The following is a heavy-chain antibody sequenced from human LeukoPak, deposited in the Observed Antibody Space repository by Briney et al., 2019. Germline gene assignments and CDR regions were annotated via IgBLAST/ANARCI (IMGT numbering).Heavy chain of an antibody. CDR1: GFSFSNYV. V-gene: IGHV3-23*01. CDR3: ASRNSAIVSFYDS. D-gene: IGHD5-18*01. CDR2: ISTGGSNT. Sequence: PGGSLRLSCAASGFSFSNYVMSWVRHAPGRGLERISAISTGGSNTYYADSVKGRFTISRDNSKNTLLLQMNTLTAEDTAVYYCASRNSAIVSFYDSWGQGTLVTVS. J-gene: IGHJ4*02.